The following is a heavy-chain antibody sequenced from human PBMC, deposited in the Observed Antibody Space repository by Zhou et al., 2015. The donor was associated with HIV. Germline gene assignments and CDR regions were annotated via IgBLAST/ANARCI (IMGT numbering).Heavy chain of an antibody. J-gene: IGHJ4*02. Sequence: QVQLEQSGAEVKKPGSSVKVSCKASGDDFKKYATSWVRQAPGQGVEWMGGIIPMFGNTHHAQKVKDRVTITADAPTSTAYMELSSLRSEDTAVYYCARVPKVVVTAMYFDYWGQGTLVTVSS. CDR3: ARVPKVVVTAMYFDY. D-gene: IGHD2-21*02. V-gene: IGHV1-69*01. CDR1: GDDFKKYA. CDR2: IIPMFGNT.